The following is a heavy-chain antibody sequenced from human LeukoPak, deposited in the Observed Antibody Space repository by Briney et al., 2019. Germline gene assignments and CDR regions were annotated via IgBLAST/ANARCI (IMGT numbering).Heavy chain of an antibody. D-gene: IGHD1-26*01. J-gene: IGHJ4*02. CDR2: IYYSGST. CDR1: GGSISNSRDY. Sequence: SETLSLTCTVSGGSISNSRDYWAWIRQPPGKGLEWIANIYYSGSTYYSPSLKSRVTISVDTSKNQLSLKLSSVTAADTAVYYCARGVGLTQGGTFDYWGQGTLVTVSS. V-gene: IGHV4-39*07. CDR3: ARGVGLTQGGTFDY.